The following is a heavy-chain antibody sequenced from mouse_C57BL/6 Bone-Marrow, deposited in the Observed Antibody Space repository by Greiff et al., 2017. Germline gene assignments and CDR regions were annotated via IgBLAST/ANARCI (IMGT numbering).Heavy chain of an antibody. Sequence: QVQLQQSGAELARPGASVKLSCKASGSTFTSYGISWVKQRTGQGLEWIGEIYPRSGNTYYNEKFKGKATLTADKSSSTAYMELRSLTSEDSAVYFCARWLLYCDFDVWGTGTTVTVSS. D-gene: IGHD2-3*01. CDR1: GSTFTSYG. J-gene: IGHJ1*03. V-gene: IGHV1-81*01. CDR2: IYPRSGNT. CDR3: ARWLLYCDFDV.